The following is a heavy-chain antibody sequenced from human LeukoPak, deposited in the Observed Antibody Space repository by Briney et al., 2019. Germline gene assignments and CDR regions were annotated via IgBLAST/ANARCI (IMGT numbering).Heavy chain of an antibody. Sequence: SETLSLTCAVYGGSFSGYYWSWIRQPPGKGLEWIGEINHSGSTNYNPSLKSRVTISVDTSKNQFSLKLSSVTAADTAVYYCAKGRNYYFDYWGQGTLVTVSS. CDR3: AKGRNYYFDY. CDR1: GGSFSGYY. CDR2: INHSGST. J-gene: IGHJ4*02. V-gene: IGHV4-34*01.